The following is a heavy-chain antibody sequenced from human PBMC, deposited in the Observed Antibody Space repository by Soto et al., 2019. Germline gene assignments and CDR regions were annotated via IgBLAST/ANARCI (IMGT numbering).Heavy chain of an antibody. V-gene: IGHV3-21*01. CDR2: ISPSTSYT. D-gene: IGHD3-10*01. J-gene: IGHJ5*02. CDR1: GFTFSLFS. Sequence: EVQLVESGGGLVKPGGSLRLSCTASGFTFSLFSMDWVRQAPGRGLEWVSSISPSTSYTYYADSVKGRFTTSRDNAKNSVYLQMNSLRAEDTAVYYCACALITPEGSLDPWGQGTLVTVSS. CDR3: ACALITPEGSLDP.